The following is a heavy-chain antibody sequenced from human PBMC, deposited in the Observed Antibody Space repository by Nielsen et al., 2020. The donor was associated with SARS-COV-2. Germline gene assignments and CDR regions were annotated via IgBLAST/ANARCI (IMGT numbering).Heavy chain of an antibody. Sequence: GVSLKLSCGASGFTDSSNYMSWVRQAAGKGLVWVSDIYNDGSASYADSMKGRFTVSRENSKNTVYLQMNSLRAEDTAVYYCARDNWCRMDVWGQWTTVTVSS. CDR2: IYNDGSA. J-gene: IGHJ6*02. D-gene: IGHD1-20*01. CDR3: ARDNWCRMDV. V-gene: IGHV3-66*01. CDR1: GFTDSSNY.